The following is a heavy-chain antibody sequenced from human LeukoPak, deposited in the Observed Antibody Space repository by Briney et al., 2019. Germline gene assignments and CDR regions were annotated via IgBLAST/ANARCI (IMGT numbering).Heavy chain of an antibody. J-gene: IGHJ4*02. CDR2: INPSGGST. V-gene: IGHV1-2*02. Sequence: ASVKVSCKASGYTFTSYYMHWVRQAPGQGLEWMGIINPSGGSTNYAQKFQGRVTMTRDTSISTAYMELSRLRSDDTAVYYCARAGNSGSYADFLDYWGQGTLVTVSS. D-gene: IGHD1-26*01. CDR3: ARAGNSGSYADFLDY. CDR1: GYTFTSYY.